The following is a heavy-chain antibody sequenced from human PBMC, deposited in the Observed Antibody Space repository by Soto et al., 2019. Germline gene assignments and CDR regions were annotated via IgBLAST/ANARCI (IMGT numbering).Heavy chain of an antibody. CDR1: GFNFGTYA. CDR2: IAYDGINT. V-gene: IGHV3-30-3*01. CDR3: ARVTPGNNLYYFSGLDV. Sequence: PGGSLRLSCVASGFNFGTYAIHWVSHAPGKGLQWVALIAYDGINTYYADSVKGRFTISRDNSKNTLHLQMNSLRPEDTGVYFCARVTPGNNLYYFSGLDVWGQGTSVTVSS. D-gene: IGHD1-1*01. J-gene: IGHJ6*02.